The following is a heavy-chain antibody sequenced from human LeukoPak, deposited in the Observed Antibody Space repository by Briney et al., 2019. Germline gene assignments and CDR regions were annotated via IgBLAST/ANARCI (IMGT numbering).Heavy chain of an antibody. J-gene: IGHJ6*02. CDR1: GFTFSSYG. Sequence: GGFLRLSCAASGFTFSSYGMHWVRQAPGKGLEWVAVISYDGSNKYYADSVKGRFAISRDNSKNALYLQMNSLRAEDTAVYYCAKDLLRFLEWPEGMDVWGQGTTVTVSS. D-gene: IGHD3-3*01. V-gene: IGHV3-30*18. CDR3: AKDLLRFLEWPEGMDV. CDR2: ISYDGSNK.